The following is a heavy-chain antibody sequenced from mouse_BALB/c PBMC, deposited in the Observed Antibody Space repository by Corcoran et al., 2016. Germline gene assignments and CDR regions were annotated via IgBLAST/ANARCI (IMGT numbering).Heavy chain of an antibody. CDR1: GYTFTSYV. CDR2: INPYNDGT. J-gene: IGHJ4*01. Sequence: EVQLELSGSALVKPGASVKMSCKASGYTFTSYVMPWVKQKPGQGLAWIGYINPYNDGTKYNEKFKGKATLTSDKSSSTAYMELSSLTSEDSAVYYCARLYPGIAMDYWGQGTSVTVSS. CDR3: ARLYPGIAMDY. V-gene: IGHV1S136*01.